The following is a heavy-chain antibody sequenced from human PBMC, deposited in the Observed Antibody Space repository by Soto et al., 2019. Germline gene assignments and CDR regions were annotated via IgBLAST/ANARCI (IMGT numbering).Heavy chain of an antibody. CDR1: GDSVSSNSAA. CDR2: TYYRSKWYN. D-gene: IGHD5-18*01. CDR3: ARERGYSYGPYYYYGMDV. J-gene: IGHJ6*02. V-gene: IGHV6-1*01. Sequence: SQTLSLTCAISGDSVSSNSAAWNWIRQSPSRGLEWLGRTYYRSKWYNDYAVSVKSRITINPDTSKNQFSLQLNSVTPEDTAVYYCARERGYSYGPYYYYGMDVWGQGTTVTVAS.